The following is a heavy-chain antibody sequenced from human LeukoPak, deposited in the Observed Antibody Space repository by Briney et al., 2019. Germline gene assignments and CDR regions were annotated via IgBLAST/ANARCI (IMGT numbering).Heavy chain of an antibody. D-gene: IGHD5-18*01. CDR2: INPNSGGT. CDR1: GYTFTGYY. Sequence: ASVKVSCKASGYTFTGYYMHWVRQAPGQGLEWMGWINPNSGGTNYAQKFQGRVTMTRDTSISTAYMELSRLRSDDTAVYYCASPEAGYSYGMDAFDIWGQGTMVTVSS. CDR3: ASPEAGYSYGMDAFDI. V-gene: IGHV1-2*02. J-gene: IGHJ3*02.